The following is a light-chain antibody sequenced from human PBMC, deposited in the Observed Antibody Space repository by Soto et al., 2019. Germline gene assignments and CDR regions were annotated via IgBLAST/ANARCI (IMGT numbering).Light chain of an antibody. CDR2: DVT. J-gene: IGLJ2*01. V-gene: IGLV2-11*01. CDR1: SSDVGGYDY. CDR3: CSYAGNYTLI. Sequence: QSALTQPRSVSGSPGQSVTISCTGTSSDVGGYDYVSWYQQHPDKAPKLIIFDVTKRPSGVPDHFSGSKSGNTASLTISGLQAEDEADYYCCSYAGNYTLIFGGATKLPVL.